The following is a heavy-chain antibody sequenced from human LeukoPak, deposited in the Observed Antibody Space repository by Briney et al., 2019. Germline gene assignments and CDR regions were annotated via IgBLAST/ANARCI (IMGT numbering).Heavy chain of an antibody. CDR3: AKDIGSSGYSPFDY. J-gene: IGHJ4*02. CDR1: GFTFDDYA. Sequence: SLRLSCAASGFTFDDYAMHWVRQAPGKGLEWVSGISWNSGSIGYADSVKGRFTISRDNAKNSLYLQMNSLRAEDTALYYCAKDIGSSGYSPFDYWGQGTLVTVSS. CDR2: ISWNSGSI. D-gene: IGHD3-22*01. V-gene: IGHV3-9*01.